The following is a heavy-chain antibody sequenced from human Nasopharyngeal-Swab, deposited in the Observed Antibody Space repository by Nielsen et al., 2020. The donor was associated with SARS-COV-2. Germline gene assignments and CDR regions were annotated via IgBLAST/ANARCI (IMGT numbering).Heavy chain of an antibody. V-gene: IGHV1-3*01. D-gene: IGHD6-13*01. J-gene: IGHJ4*02. Sequence: ASVKVSCKASGGTFSSYAISWVRQAPGQRLEWMGWINAGNGNTKYSQKFQGRVTITRDTSASTAYMELSSLRSEDTAVYYCARGIAAAGTLDYWGQGTLVTVSS. CDR2: INAGNGNT. CDR3: ARGIAAAGTLDY. CDR1: GGTFSSYA.